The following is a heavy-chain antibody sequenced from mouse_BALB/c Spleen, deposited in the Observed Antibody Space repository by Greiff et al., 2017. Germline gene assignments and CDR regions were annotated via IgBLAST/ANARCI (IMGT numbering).Heavy chain of an antibody. J-gene: IGHJ2*01. CDR2: IYPSDSYT. CDR3: TGGNSYYFDY. V-gene: IGHV1-69*02. Sequence: QVQLQQPGAELVRPGASVKLSCKASGYTFTSYWINWVKQRPGQGLEWIGNIYPSDSYTNYNQKFKDKATLTVDKSSSTAYMQLSSPTSEDSAVYYCTGGNSYYFDYWGQGTTLTVSS. CDR1: GYTFTSYW. D-gene: IGHD2-1*01.